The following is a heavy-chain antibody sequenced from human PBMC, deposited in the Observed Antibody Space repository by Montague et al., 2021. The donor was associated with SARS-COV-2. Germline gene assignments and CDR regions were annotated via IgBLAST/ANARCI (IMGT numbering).Heavy chain of an antibody. V-gene: IGHV4-59*11. CDR3: ARAVSVRRAVNCSDP. D-gene: IGHD3-10*01. Sequence: SETLSLTCTVSGGSMSDHYWAWIRQPPGKGLEWLAYLYYSGGINSNASLKSRVTMSVDTSKNQFSLKLTSVTAADTAVYYCARAVSVRRAVNCSDPWGQGTLVTVSS. CDR1: GGSMSDHY. J-gene: IGHJ5*02. CDR2: LYYSGGI.